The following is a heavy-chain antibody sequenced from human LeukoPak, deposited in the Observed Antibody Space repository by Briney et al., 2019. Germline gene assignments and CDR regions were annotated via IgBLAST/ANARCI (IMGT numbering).Heavy chain of an antibody. CDR3: ANGYCSAGSCCPFDY. Sequence: GGSLRLSCEASGFDFSGFGMHWVRQAPGKGLEWVAFIRKDGSNKWYADSVKGRSTISRDNSKNTLYLQMNGLRTEDTAMYYCANGYCSAGSCCPFDYWGQGALITVSS. D-gene: IGHD2-15*01. CDR1: GFDFSGFG. J-gene: IGHJ4*02. V-gene: IGHV3-30*02. CDR2: IRKDGSNK.